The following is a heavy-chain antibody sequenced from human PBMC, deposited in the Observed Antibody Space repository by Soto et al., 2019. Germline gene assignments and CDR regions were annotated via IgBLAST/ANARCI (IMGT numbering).Heavy chain of an antibody. CDR3: ARESIAARRYYYYYGMDA. CDR2: INPNSGGT. CDR1: GYTFTGYY. J-gene: IGHJ6*02. V-gene: IGHV1-2*04. D-gene: IGHD6-6*01. Sequence: ASVKVSCKASGYTFTGYYMHWVRQAPGQGLEWMGWINPNSGGTNYAQKFQGWVTMTWDTSISTAYMELSRLRSDDTAVYYCARESIAARRYYYYYGMDAWGQGTTVTVSS.